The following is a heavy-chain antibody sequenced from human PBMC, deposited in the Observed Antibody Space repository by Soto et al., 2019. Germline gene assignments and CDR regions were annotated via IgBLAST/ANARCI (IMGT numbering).Heavy chain of an antibody. J-gene: IGHJ4*02. CDR1: GFTFSDHY. Sequence: EVQLVESGGGLVQPGGSLRLSCAASGFTFSDHYMDWVRQAPGKGLEWVGRIRNKANSYTTEYAESVKGRFTISTDDSKHTLYLQMNSLTTEDTAVYYCARGRYSPYDFDYWGQGTLVTVSS. V-gene: IGHV3-72*01. CDR3: ARGRYSPYDFDY. D-gene: IGHD2-15*01. CDR2: IRNKANSYTT.